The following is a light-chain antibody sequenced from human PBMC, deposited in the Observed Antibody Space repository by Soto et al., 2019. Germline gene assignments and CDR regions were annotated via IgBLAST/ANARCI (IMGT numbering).Light chain of an antibody. CDR2: GNS. J-gene: IGLJ3*02. Sequence: QSVLTQPPSVSGAPGQRVTISCTGSSSNIGAGYDVHWYQQLPGTAPKLLIYGNSNRPSGVPDRFSGSKSGTSASLAITGFQVEDEADYSCQSYDSSLRGWVFGGGTKLTVL. V-gene: IGLV1-40*01. CDR3: QSYDSSLRGWV. CDR1: SSNIGAGYD.